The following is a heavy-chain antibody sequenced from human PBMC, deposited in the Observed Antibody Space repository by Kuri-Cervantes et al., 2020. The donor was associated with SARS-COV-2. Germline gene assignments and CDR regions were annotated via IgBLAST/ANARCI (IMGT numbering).Heavy chain of an antibody. D-gene: IGHD3-22*01. J-gene: IGHJ6*02. CDR1: GFTFSSYA. CDR3: AREYYYDSSGYYPVGGYYYGMDV. Sequence: GESLKISCAASGFTFSSYAMSWVRQAPGKGLEWVSAISGSGGSTYYADSVKGRFSISRDNSKNTLHLQMSSLRAEDTAVYYCAREYYYDSSGYYPVGGYYYGMDVWGQGTTVTVSS. CDR2: ISGSGGST. V-gene: IGHV3-23*01.